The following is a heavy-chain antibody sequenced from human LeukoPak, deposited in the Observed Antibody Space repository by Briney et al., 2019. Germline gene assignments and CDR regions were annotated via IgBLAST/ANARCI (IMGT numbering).Heavy chain of an antibody. CDR1: GYTFTSYY. CDR2: INPSGGST. J-gene: IGHJ5*02. D-gene: IGHD3-3*01. Sequence: ASVKVSCKASGYTFTSYYMHWVRQAPGQGLEWMGIINPSGGSTSYAQKFQGRVTMTRDTSTSTVYMELSSLRSEDTAVYYCARASPDEVTIFGVVTSNWFDPWGQGTLVTVSS. CDR3: ARASPDEVTIFGVVTSNWFDP. V-gene: IGHV1-46*01.